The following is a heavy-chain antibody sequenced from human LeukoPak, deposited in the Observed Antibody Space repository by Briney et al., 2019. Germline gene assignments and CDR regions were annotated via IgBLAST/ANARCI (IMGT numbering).Heavy chain of an antibody. V-gene: IGHV3-48*04. CDR3: AREGVFSRIAVTNGFDY. J-gene: IGHJ4*02. D-gene: IGHD6-19*01. CDR2: ISSSSSTI. CDR1: GFTFSSYS. Sequence: GGSLRLSCAASGFTFSSYSMNWVRQAPGKGLEWVSYISSSSSTIYYADSVKGRFTISRDNAKNSLYLQMNSLRAEDTAVYYCAREGVFSRIAVTNGFDYWGQGTLVTVSS.